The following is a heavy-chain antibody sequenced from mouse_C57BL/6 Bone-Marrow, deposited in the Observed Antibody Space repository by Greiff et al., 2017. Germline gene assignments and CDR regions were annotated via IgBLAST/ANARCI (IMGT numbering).Heavy chain of an antibody. CDR2: IDPSDSYT. D-gene: IGHD4-1*01. Sequence: QVQLQQSGAELVRPGTSVKLSCKASGYTFTSYWMHWVKQRPGQGLEWIGVIDPSDSYTNYNQKFKGKATLTVDTSSSTAYMQLSSLTSEDSAVYYCARSGWDEGWYFDVWGTGTTVTVSS. J-gene: IGHJ1*03. CDR1: GYTFTSYW. CDR3: ARSGWDEGWYFDV. V-gene: IGHV1-59*01.